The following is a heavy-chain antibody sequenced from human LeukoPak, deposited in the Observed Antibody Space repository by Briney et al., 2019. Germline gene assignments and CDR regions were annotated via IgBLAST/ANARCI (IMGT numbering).Heavy chain of an antibody. D-gene: IGHD1-26*01. Sequence: ASVKVSCKASGYTFTGYYMHWVRQAPGQGLEWMGRINPNSGGTNYAQKLQGRVTMTRDTSISTAYMELSRLRSDDTAVYYCARDVSEWELLSFDYWGQGTLVTVSS. J-gene: IGHJ4*02. CDR2: INPNSGGT. CDR1: GYTFTGYY. CDR3: ARDVSEWELLSFDY. V-gene: IGHV1-2*06.